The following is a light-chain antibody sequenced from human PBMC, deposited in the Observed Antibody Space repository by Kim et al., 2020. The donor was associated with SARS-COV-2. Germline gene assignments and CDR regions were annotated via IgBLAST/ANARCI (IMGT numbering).Light chain of an antibody. Sequence: QAVVTQEPSLTVSPGGTVTLTCASSTGAVTSGYYPNWFQQKPGQAPKPLIYSTSNRHSWTPARFSGSLLGGKAALTLSGVQPEDEAEYYCLFYYGGAQIGVFGGGTQLTVL. CDR1: TGAVTSGYY. V-gene: IGLV7-43*01. J-gene: IGLJ3*02. CDR2: STS. CDR3: LFYYGGAQIGV.